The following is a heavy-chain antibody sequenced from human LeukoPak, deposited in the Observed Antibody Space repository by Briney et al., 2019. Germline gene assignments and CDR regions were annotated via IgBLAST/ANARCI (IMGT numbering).Heavy chain of an antibody. CDR1: GGSISSSSYY. Sequence: SETLSLTCTVSGGSISSSSYYWGWIRQPPGKGLEWIGCIYYSGSTYYNPSLKSRVTISGDTSENHFSLKLSPVTAADTAVYYCASAYSGYYYFDYWGQGTLVTVSS. CDR3: ASAYSGYYYFDY. J-gene: IGHJ4*02. V-gene: IGHV4-39*02. CDR2: IYYSGST. D-gene: IGHD5-12*01.